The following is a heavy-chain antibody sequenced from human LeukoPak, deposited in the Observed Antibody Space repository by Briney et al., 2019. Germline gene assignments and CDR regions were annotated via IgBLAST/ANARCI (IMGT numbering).Heavy chain of an antibody. D-gene: IGHD4-23*01. CDR3: ARAPAWGGNPLGGYPSYYMDV. CDR1: GYTFTSYD. CDR2: MNPNSGNT. Sequence: ASVKVSCKASGYTFTSYDINWVRQATGQGPEWMGWMNPNSGNTGYAQRFRGRVTITRNTSINTAYMELSSLRSEDTAVYSCARAPAWGGNPLGGYPSYYMDVWGNGTTVTVSS. J-gene: IGHJ6*03. V-gene: IGHV1-8*03.